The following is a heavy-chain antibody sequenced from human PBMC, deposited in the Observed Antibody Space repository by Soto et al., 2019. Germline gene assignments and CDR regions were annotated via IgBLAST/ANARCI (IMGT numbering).Heavy chain of an antibody. CDR2: IIPIFGTA. D-gene: IGHD5-18*01. V-gene: IGHV1-69*06. CDR3: ARKGATAMDDSYYYYGMDV. J-gene: IGHJ6*02. CDR1: GGTFSSYA. Sequence: SVKVSCKASGGTFSSYAISWVRQAPGQGLEWMGGIIPIFGTANYAQKFQGRVTITADKSTSTAYMELSSLRSEDTAVYYCARKGATAMDDSYYYYGMDVWGQGTTVTVSS.